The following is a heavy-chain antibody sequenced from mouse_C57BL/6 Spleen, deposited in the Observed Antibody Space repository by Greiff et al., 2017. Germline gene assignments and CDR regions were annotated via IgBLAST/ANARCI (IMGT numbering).Heavy chain of an antibody. CDR1: GYTFTSYT. Sequence: QVQLQQSGAELARPGASVKMSCKASGYTFTSYTMHWVNQRPGQGLEWIGYINPSSGYTKYNQKFKDKATLTADKSSSTAYMQLSSLTSEDSAVYYCARSYYDYDERAMDYWGQGTSVTVSS. CDR3: ARSYYDYDERAMDY. V-gene: IGHV1-4*01. J-gene: IGHJ4*01. D-gene: IGHD2-4*01. CDR2: INPSSGYT.